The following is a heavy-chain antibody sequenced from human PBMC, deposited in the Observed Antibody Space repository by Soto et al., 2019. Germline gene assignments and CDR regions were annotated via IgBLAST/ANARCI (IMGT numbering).Heavy chain of an antibody. CDR3: VRSKGGYSYGTPFDY. J-gene: IGHJ4*02. D-gene: IGHD5-18*01. V-gene: IGHV3-30*03. CDR2: ISYDGSNK. CDR1: GFTFSSYG. Sequence: PGGSLRLSCAASGFTFSSYGMHWVRQAPGKGLEWVAVISYDGSNKYYADSVKGRFTISRDNSKNTLYLQMNSLRAEDTAVYYCVRSKGGYSYGTPFDYWGQGT.